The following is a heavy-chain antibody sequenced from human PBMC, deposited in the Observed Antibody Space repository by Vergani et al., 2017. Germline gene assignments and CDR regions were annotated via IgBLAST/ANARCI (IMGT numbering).Heavy chain of an antibody. CDR3: AREERRSVRSLAFDI. J-gene: IGHJ3*02. D-gene: IGHD3-10*02. CDR2: INPNSGGT. Sequence: QVQLVQSGAEVKKPGASVKVSCKASGYTFTSYYMHWVRQAPGQGLEWMGWINPNSGGTNYAQKFQGRVTMTRDTSISTAYMELSRLRSDDTAVYYCAREERRSVRSLAFDIWGQGTMVTVSS. CDR1: GYTFTSYY. V-gene: IGHV1-2*02.